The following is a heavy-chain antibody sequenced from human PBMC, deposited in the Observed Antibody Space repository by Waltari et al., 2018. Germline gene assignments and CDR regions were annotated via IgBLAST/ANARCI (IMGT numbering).Heavy chain of an antibody. Sequence: QVQLVESGGGVVQPGRSLRLSCAASGFTFSSYGMHWVRQAPGKGLEWVAVIWYDGSNKYYADSVKGRFTISRYNSKNTLYLQMNSLRAEDTAVYYCAGGGHPEPWYFDLWGRGTLVTVSS. CDR3: AGGGHPEPWYFDL. V-gene: IGHV3-33*01. CDR1: GFTFSSYG. D-gene: IGHD1-1*01. CDR2: IWYDGSNK. J-gene: IGHJ2*01.